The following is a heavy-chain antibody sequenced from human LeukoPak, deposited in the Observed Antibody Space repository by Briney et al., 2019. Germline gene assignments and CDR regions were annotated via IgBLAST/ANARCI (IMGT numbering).Heavy chain of an antibody. J-gene: IGHJ4*02. CDR1: GFTFSSYA. V-gene: IGHV3-23*01. D-gene: IGHD3-22*01. Sequence: GGSLRLSYAASGFTFSSYAMSWVRQAPGKGLEWVSAISGSGGSTYYADSVKGRFTISRDNSKNTLYLQMNSLRAEDTAVYYCAKDPNDSSGYYYDYWGQGTLVTVSS. CDR3: AKDPNDSSGYYYDY. CDR2: ISGSGGST.